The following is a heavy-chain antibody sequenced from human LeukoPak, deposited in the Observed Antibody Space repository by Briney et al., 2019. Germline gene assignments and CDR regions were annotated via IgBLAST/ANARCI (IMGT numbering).Heavy chain of an antibody. V-gene: IGHV3-15*01. CDR3: ATTEGPTTGTDDY. CDR1: GFTFSNAW. J-gene: IGHJ4*02. Sequence: PGGSLRLSCTASGFTFSNAWMSWVRQTPGKGLEWVGRIKSKTAGGTTDYAAPVKGRFTISRDDSQNTLFLQMNSLKTEDTAFYYCATTEGPTTGTDDYWGQGTLVTVSS. CDR2: IKSKTAGGTT. D-gene: IGHD1-26*01.